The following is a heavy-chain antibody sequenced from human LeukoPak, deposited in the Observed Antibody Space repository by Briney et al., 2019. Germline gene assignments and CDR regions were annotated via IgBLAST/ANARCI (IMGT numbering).Heavy chain of an antibody. V-gene: IGHV4-34*01. J-gene: IGHJ5*02. D-gene: IGHD6-13*01. CDR3: ATSTISIAAAGSNWFDP. CDR1: GGSFSGYY. Sequence: SETLSLTCAVYGGSFSGYYWSWIRQPPGKGLEWIGEINHSGSTNYNPSLKSRVTISVDTSKNQFSLKLSSVTAADTAVYYCATSTISIAAAGSNWFDPWGQGTLVTVSS. CDR2: INHSGST.